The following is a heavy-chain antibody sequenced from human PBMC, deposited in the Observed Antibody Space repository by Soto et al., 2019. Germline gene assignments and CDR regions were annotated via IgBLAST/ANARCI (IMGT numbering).Heavy chain of an antibody. CDR2: IIPIFGTA. CDR1: GCTFSSYA. CDR3: ARESNHRAIDAFDI. J-gene: IGHJ3*02. D-gene: IGHD4-4*01. Sequence: VASVKVSCKASGCTFSSYAISWVRQAPGQGLEWMGGIIPIFGTANYAQKFQGRVTITADESTSTAYMELSSLRSEDTAVYYCARESNHRAIDAFDIWGQGTMVTVSS. V-gene: IGHV1-69*13.